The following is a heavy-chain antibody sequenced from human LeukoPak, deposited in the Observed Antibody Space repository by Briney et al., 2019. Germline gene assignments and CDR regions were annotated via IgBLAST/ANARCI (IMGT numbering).Heavy chain of an antibody. D-gene: IGHD5-24*01. CDR2: INSDGSSR. V-gene: IGHV3-74*01. CDR1: GFTFSSYW. J-gene: IGHJ3*02. CDR3: ARHGSDAFDI. Sequence: GGSLRLSCAASGFTFSSYWMHWVRQAPGKGLVWVSHINSDGSSRTYADSVKGRFTISRDNAKNTLYLQMNSLRAEDTAVHYCARHGSDAFDIWGQGTVVTVSS.